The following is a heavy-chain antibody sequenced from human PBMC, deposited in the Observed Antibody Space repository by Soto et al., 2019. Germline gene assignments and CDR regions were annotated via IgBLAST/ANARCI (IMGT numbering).Heavy chain of an antibody. CDR2: FDPEDGQT. D-gene: IGHD1-1*01. CDR1: GNTLSEIS. V-gene: IGHV1-24*01. CDR3: VSDDADFAY. J-gene: IGHJ4*02. Sequence: QVQLVQSGAEVKKPGASVKVSCKVAGNTLSEISMHWVRQAPGNGLEWMGGFDPEDGQTDYAQKLQGRLTMTEDTSSETAYMELSSLTFEDTAVYYCVSDDADFAYWGQGTLVTVSS.